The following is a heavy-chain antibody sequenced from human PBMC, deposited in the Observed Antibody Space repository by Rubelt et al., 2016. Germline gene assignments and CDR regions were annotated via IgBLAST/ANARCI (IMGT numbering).Heavy chain of an antibody. Sequence: VQLVESGGGLVQPGGSLRLSCAASGFTFSSYAMHWVRQAPGKGLEWVAVISYDGSNKYYADSVKGRFTISRDNSKNTLYLQMNSLRAEDTAVYYCARDRSWDTAMDIDYWGQGTLVTVSS. D-gene: IGHD5-18*01. CDR3: ARDRSWDTAMDIDY. CDR1: GFTFSSYA. J-gene: IGHJ4*02. CDR2: ISYDGSNK. V-gene: IGHV3-30*04.